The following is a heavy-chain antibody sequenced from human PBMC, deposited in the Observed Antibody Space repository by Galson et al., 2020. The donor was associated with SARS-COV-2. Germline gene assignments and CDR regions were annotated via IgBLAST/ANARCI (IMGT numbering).Heavy chain of an antibody. CDR1: GFTFRSNA. CDR3: VKDRYDCIWGTEPDY. J-gene: IGHJ4*01. D-gene: IGHD3-16*01. CDR2: IYNDGTT. Sequence: GESLKLSCAASGFTFRSNAMSWVRQAPGKGLEWVLVIYNDGTTHYADSVKGRFTISRDNSKNTLYLQMNSLRTEDTAVYYCVKDRYDCIWGTEPDYWGYGTLFTGSS. V-gene: IGHV3-23*03.